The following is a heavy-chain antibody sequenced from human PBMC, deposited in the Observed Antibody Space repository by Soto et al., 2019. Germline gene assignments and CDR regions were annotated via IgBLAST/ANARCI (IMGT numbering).Heavy chain of an antibody. D-gene: IGHD3-10*01. CDR3: TRDWEITVSTWSFGGF. Sequence: QVQLVQSGAEVKKPGSSVKVSCKASGGTFSPYTINWVRQAPGQGLEWMGRIIPFHGVTNYAQKFQARVTITADKSTSTAYMELSGLSFVDTAMYYCTRDWEITVSTWSFGGFWGRGTLVTVSS. CDR1: GGTFSPYT. J-gene: IGHJ4*02. CDR2: IIPFHGVT. V-gene: IGHV1-69*08.